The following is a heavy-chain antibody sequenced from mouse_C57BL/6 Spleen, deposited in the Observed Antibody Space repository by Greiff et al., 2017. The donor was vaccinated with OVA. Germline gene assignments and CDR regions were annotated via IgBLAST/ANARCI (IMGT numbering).Heavy chain of an antibody. CDR1: GYTFNSYW. D-gene: IGHD2-2*01. CDR2: IDPSDSYT. Sequence: QVQLQQPGAELVMPGASVKLSCKASGYTFNSYWMHWVKQRPGQGLEWIGEIDPSDSYTNYNQKFKGKSTLTVDKSSSTAYMQLSSLTSEDSAVYYCARKGYGYDPYYAMDYWGQGTSVTVSS. V-gene: IGHV1-69*01. CDR3: ARKGYGYDPYYAMDY. J-gene: IGHJ4*01.